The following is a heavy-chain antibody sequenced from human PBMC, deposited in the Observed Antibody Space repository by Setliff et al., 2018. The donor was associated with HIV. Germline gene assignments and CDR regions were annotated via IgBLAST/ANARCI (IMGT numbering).Heavy chain of an antibody. CDR1: EVTVRDNY. CDR2: IYTGGST. D-gene: IGHD3-22*01. Sequence: SLRLSCAASEVTVRDNYMLWVRQSPGKGLEWVSVIYTGGSTYYADFVEGRFTISRDSSSNTLSLQMTSLRAEDTALYYCAKLDYYDYSGSWARKSAIDFWGRGTMVTVS. V-gene: IGHV3-53*01. J-gene: IGHJ3*01. CDR3: AKLDYYDYSGSWARKSAIDF.